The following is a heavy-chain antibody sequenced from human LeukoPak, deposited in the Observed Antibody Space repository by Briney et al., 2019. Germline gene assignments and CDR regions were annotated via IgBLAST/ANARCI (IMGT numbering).Heavy chain of an antibody. CDR3: ARAGTDIVVVPAAGGWFDP. V-gene: IGHV1-3*01. CDR2: INAGNGNT. Sequence: ASVKFSCKASGNTFTSYAMHWVRQAPGQRLEWMIWINAGNGNTKYSQKFQGRVTITRDTSASTAYMELSSLRSEDTAVYYCARAGTDIVVVPAAGGWFDPWGQGTLVTVSS. CDR1: GNTFTSYA. J-gene: IGHJ5*02. D-gene: IGHD2-2*01.